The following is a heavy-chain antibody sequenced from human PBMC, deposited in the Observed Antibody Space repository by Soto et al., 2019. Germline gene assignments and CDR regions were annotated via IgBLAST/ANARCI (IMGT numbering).Heavy chain of an antibody. V-gene: IGHV3-23*01. CDR2: IRGSGGST. J-gene: IGHJ6*02. CDR1: AFTFSSYA. Sequence: GGSLRLSCAASAFTFSSYAMSWFRQAPGKGLEWVSAIRGSGGSTYYADSVKGRFTLSRDNSKNTPYLQMNSLRAEDTDVYYCERMYFIGLPFYYYGMHVSCPGQTVTVS. CDR3: ERMYFIGLPFYYYGMHV. D-gene: IGHD2-21*01.